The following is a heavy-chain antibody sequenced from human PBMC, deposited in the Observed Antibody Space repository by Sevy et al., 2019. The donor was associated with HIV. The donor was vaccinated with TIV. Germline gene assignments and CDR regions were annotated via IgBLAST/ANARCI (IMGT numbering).Heavy chain of an antibody. V-gene: IGHV3-64D*06. CDR3: VKAGGGNPSYWYFDL. CDR1: GFTFSSYA. D-gene: IGHD2-15*01. CDR2: ISSNGGST. Sequence: GGSLRLSCSASGFTFSSYAMHWVRQAPGKGLEYVSAISSNGGSTYYADSVKGRFTISRDNSKNTLYLQMSSLRAEDTAVYYCVKAGGGNPSYWYFDLWGRGTLVTVSS. J-gene: IGHJ2*01.